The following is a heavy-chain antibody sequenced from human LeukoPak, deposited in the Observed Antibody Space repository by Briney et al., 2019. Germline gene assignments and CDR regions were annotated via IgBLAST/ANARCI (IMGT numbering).Heavy chain of an antibody. V-gene: IGHV3-74*01. CDR2: INSDGSST. Sequence: GGYLRLSCAASGFTFSSYWMHWVRQAPGKGLVWLSRINSDGSSTNYADSVKGRFTISRDNAKNTLYLQMNSLRAEDTAVYYCARVRGESPRWFDPWGQGTLVTVSS. CDR1: GFTFSSYW. D-gene: IGHD3-10*01. CDR3: ARVRGESPRWFDP. J-gene: IGHJ5*02.